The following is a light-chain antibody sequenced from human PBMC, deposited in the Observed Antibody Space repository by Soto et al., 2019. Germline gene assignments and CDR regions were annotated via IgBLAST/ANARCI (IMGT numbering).Light chain of an antibody. CDR1: QSLRHINGYNY. CDR2: LSS. CDR3: MQTLQTPIT. Sequence: DIVMTQSPLSLPVTPGEPASISCRSSQSLRHINGYNYLDWYLQKPGQSPQLLIFLSSNQATGVPDRFSGSGSGTDFTLKISRVEAEDVGVYYCMQTLQTPITFGQGTRLEIK. J-gene: IGKJ5*01. V-gene: IGKV2-28*01.